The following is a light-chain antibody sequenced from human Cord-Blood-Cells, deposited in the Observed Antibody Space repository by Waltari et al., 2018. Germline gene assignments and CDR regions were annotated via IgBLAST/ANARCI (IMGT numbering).Light chain of an antibody. CDR3: NSRDSSGNHGV. Sequence: SSELTQDPAVSVALGQTVRITCQGDSLRSYYASWYQQKPGQAPVLVILGKNNRPSGIPDRYSGSSSGKTASWTITGGQAEDEADYDCNSRDSSGNHGVFGGGTKLTVL. V-gene: IGLV3-19*01. CDR2: GKN. CDR1: SLRSYY. J-gene: IGLJ2*01.